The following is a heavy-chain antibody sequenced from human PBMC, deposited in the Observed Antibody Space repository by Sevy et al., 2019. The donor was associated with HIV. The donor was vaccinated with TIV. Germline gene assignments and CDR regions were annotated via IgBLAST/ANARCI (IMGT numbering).Heavy chain of an antibody. CDR1: GGSISSLNYY. J-gene: IGHJ3*02. CDR2: ISYSGRT. D-gene: IGHD1-26*01. V-gene: IGHV4-31*03. Sequence: SETLSLTCTVSGGSISSLNYYWSWIRQHPGKGLEWIGYISYSGRTYYNPSLKSRVTTSVDTSKNQFSLKLSSVTAADTAVYYCARANAYLASDAFDIWGQGTLVTVSS. CDR3: ARANAYLASDAFDI.